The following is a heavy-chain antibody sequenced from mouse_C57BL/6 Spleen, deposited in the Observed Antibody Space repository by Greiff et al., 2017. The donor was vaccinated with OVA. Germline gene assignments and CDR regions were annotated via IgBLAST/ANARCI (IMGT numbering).Heavy chain of an antibody. Sequence: QVQLKQPGTELVKPGASVKLSFTSYWMHWVKQRPGQGLEWIGNINPSNGGTNYNEKFKSKATLTVDKSSSTAYMQLSSLTSEDSAVYYCAEGMGLRRYFDVWGTGTTVTVSS. CDR3: AEGMGLRRYFDV. J-gene: IGHJ1*03. V-gene: IGHV1-53*01. D-gene: IGHD2-4*01. CDR1: TSYW. CDR2: INPSNGGT.